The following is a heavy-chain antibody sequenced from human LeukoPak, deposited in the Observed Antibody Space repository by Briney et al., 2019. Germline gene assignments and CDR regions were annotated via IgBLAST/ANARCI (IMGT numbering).Heavy chain of an antibody. Sequence: GGSLRLSCAASGFTFSSYGMHWVRQAPGKGLEWVAVISYDGSNKYYADSVKGRFTISRDNSKNTLYLQMNSLRAEDTAAYYCAKDRVAATSYYYYGMDVWGQGTTVTVSS. CDR3: AKDRVAATSYYYYGMDV. V-gene: IGHV3-30*18. CDR2: ISYDGSNK. CDR1: GFTFSSYG. D-gene: IGHD2-15*01. J-gene: IGHJ6*02.